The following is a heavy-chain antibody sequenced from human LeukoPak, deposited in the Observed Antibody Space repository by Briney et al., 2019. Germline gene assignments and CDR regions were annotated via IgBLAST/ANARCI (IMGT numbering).Heavy chain of an antibody. CDR3: ARDLRLYSSGWEETDAFDI. D-gene: IGHD6-19*01. V-gene: IGHV1-69*13. Sequence: GASVKVSCKASGGTFSSYAISWVRQAPGQGLEWMGGIIPIFGTANYAQKFQGRVTITADESTSTAYMELSSLRSEDTAVYYCARDLRLYSSGWEETDAFDIWGQGTMVTVSS. J-gene: IGHJ3*02. CDR1: GGTFSSYA. CDR2: IIPIFGTA.